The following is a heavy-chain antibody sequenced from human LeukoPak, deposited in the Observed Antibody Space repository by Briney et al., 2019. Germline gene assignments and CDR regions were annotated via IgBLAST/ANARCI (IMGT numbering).Heavy chain of an antibody. V-gene: IGHV4-34*01. D-gene: IGHD3-10*01. Sequence: SETLSLTCAVYGGSFSGYYWSWIRQPPGKGLEWIGEINHSGSTNYNPSLKSRVTISVDTSKNQFSLKLSSVTAADTAVYYCARGRRTYYYGSGLLGGFDYRGQGTLVTVSS. J-gene: IGHJ4*02. CDR2: INHSGST. CDR3: ARGRRTYYYGSGLLGGFDY. CDR1: GGSFSGYY.